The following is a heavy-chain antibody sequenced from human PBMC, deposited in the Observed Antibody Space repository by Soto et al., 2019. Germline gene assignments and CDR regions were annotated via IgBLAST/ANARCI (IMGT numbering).Heavy chain of an antibody. J-gene: IGHJ6*02. V-gene: IGHV4-30-4*01. D-gene: IGHD3-3*01. CDR3: ARDNILGILYGGMDV. Sequence: PSETLSLTCTVSGGSISSGDYYWRWIRQPPGKGLEWIGYIYYSGSTYYNPSLKSRVTISVDTSKNQFSLKLSSVTAADTAVYYCARDNILGILYGGMDVWGQGTTVTVYS. CDR1: GGSISSGDYY. CDR2: IYYSGST.